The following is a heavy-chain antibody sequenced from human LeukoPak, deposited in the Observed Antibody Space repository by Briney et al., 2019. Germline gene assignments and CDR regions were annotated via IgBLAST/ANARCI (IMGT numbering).Heavy chain of an antibody. V-gene: IGHV3-20*04. CDR2: INWNGVST. Sequence: GGSLRLSCAASGFTFSSYAMRWVRQAPGKGLEWVSGINWNGVSTGYADSVKGRFTISRDNAKNSLYLQINSLRAEDTALYYCARVDLLTGYYIGAFDYWGQGTLVTVSS. CDR3: ARVDLLTGYYIGAFDY. CDR1: GFTFSSYA. J-gene: IGHJ4*02. D-gene: IGHD3-9*01.